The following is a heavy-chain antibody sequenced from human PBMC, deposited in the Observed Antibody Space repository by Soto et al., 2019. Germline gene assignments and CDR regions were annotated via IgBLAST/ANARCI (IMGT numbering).Heavy chain of an antibody. V-gene: IGHV4-30-2*01. CDR1: GGSISSGGYS. CDR3: ARAEGIAARPGWFDP. CDR2: IYHSGST. Sequence: SETLSLTCAVSGGSISSGGYSWSWIRQPPGKGLEWIGYIYHSGSTYYNPSLKSRVTISVDRSKNQFSLKLSSVTAADTAVYYCARAEGIAARPGWFDPWGQGTLVTVSS. J-gene: IGHJ5*02. D-gene: IGHD6-6*01.